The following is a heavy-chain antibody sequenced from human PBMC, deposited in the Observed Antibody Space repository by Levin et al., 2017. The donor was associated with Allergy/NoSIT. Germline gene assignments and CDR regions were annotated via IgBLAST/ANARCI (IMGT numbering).Heavy chain of an antibody. D-gene: IGHD4-17*01. J-gene: IGHJ5*02. CDR1: GGSVRSGSYY. CDR3: ARDYGRNWFDP. V-gene: IGHV4-61*01. CDR2: IYYSGST. Sequence: SQTLSLTCTVSGGSVRSGSYYWRWIRQPPGKGLEWIGYIYYSGSTNYNPSLKSRVTISVDTSKNQFSLKLSSVTAADTAVYYCARDYGRNWFDPWGQGTLVTVSS.